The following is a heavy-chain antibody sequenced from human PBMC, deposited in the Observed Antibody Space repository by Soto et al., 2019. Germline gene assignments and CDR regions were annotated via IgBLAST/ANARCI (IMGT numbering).Heavy chain of an antibody. J-gene: IGHJ6*02. CDR2: IIPIFGTA. V-gene: IGHV1-69*13. CDR3: ARPDHPDSSGYRPTYYYYGMDV. Sequence: SVKVSCKASGGTFSSYAISWVRQAPGQGLEWMGGIIPIFGTANYAQKFQGRVTITADESTSTAYMELRSLRSEDTAVYYCARPDHPDSSGYRPTYYYYGMDVWGQGTTVTVSS. CDR1: GGTFSSYA. D-gene: IGHD3-22*01.